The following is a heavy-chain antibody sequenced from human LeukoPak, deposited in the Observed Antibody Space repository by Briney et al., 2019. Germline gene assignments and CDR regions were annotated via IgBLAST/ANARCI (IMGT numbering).Heavy chain of an antibody. CDR3: VRDVDI. J-gene: IGHJ4*02. CDR1: GFIFSNLW. D-gene: IGHD5-24*01. V-gene: IGHV3-7*01. CDR2: INRDGSEK. Sequence: GGSLRLSCTGSGFIFSNLWMGWARQSPGKGLQWVASINRDGSEKHPVDSVKGRFTISRDNAKNSVYLQMNGLTVEDTAVYYCVRDVDIWGQGTLVTVSS.